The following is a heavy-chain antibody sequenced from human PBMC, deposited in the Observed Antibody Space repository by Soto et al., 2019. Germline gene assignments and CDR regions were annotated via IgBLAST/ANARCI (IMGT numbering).Heavy chain of an antibody. CDR2: ISSNGGST. V-gene: IGHV3-64D*08. CDR3: VKNIQVPAAMPLYYYYGMDV. J-gene: IGHJ6*02. D-gene: IGHD2-2*01. CDR1: GFTFGDYA. Sequence: PGGSLRLSCTASGFTFGDYAMHWVRQAPGKGLEYVSAISSNGGSTYYADSVKGRFTISRDNSKNTLYLQMSSLRAADTAVYYFVKNIQVPAAMPLYYYYGMDVWGQGTTVTSP.